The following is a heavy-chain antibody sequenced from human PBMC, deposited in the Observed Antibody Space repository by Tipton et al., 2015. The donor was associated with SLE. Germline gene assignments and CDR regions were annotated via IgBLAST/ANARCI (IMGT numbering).Heavy chain of an antibody. Sequence: TLSLTCAVYGGSFSGYYWSWIRQPPGKGLEWIGEINHSGSTNYNPSLKSRVTISVDTSKNQFSLKLSSVTAADTAVYYCAREGISGYYDSSGYYGWGQGTLVTVSS. CDR1: GGSFSGYY. D-gene: IGHD3-22*01. V-gene: IGHV4-34*01. CDR3: AREGISGYYDSSGYYG. CDR2: INHSGST. J-gene: IGHJ4*02.